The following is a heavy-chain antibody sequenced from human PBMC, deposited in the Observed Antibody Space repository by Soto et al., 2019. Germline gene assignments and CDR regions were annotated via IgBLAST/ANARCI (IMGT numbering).Heavy chain of an antibody. D-gene: IGHD2-21*02. Sequence: GGSLRLSCAASGFTFSSYAMSWVRQAPGKGLEWVSAISGSGGSTYYADSVKGRFTISRDNSKNTLYLQMNSLRAEDTAVYYCAKGSNIVVVTATLTYFDYWGQGTLVTVSS. CDR2: ISGSGGST. J-gene: IGHJ4*02. CDR1: GFTFSSYA. CDR3: AKGSNIVVVTATLTYFDY. V-gene: IGHV3-23*01.